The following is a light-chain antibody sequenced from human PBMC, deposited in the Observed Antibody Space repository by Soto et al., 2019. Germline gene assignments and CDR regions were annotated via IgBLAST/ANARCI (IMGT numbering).Light chain of an antibody. Sequence: DIQMTQSPSSLSAFVGDRVTITCRASQSISAYLTWFQQKPGNAPKLLIHAASRLETGVPSRFSGGGSGTDFTLTISSLQPEDFATYYCQQNFITPLTFGGGTKVEIK. J-gene: IGKJ4*01. CDR1: QSISAY. CDR2: AAS. V-gene: IGKV1-39*01. CDR3: QQNFITPLT.